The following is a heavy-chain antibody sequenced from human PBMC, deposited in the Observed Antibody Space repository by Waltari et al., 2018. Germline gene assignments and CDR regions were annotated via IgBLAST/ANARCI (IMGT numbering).Heavy chain of an antibody. CDR2: SYHVGST. V-gene: IGHV4-34*01. Sequence: QVHLQQSGAGLLRPSQTLSLPCPVSGGPSCAFYCRWIRQAPGKGLERLAESYHVGSTNYNPSLRGRITISAATSKPEFYLALNSVTAADTATSFCASHDLHGDFYRTDVCDFWGRGTSVTVSS. J-gene: IGHJ6*01. CDR1: GGPSCAFY. D-gene: IGHD2-21*02. CDR3: ASHDLHGDFYRTDVCDF.